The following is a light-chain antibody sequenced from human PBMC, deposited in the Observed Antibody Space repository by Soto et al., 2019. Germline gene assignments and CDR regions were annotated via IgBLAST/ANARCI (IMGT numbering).Light chain of an antibody. V-gene: IGLV2-14*01. CDR2: DVS. J-gene: IGLJ2*01. CDR1: SSDVGGYNF. CDR3: SSYASSSTLV. Sequence: QSALTQPASVSGSLGQSITISCTGTSSDVGGYNFVSWYQQHPGKAPKLLIYDVSDRPSGVSNRFSGSKSGSMASLTISGLQAEDEADYYCSSYASSSTLVFGGGTKVTVL.